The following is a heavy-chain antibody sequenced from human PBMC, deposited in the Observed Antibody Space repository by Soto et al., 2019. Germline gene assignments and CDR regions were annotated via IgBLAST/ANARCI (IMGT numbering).Heavy chain of an antibody. V-gene: IGHV3-53*01. D-gene: IGHD5-18*01. CDR2: INSDGST. CDR1: GFLVNSAY. J-gene: IGHJ4*01. Sequence: EVQLVESGGGLIPPGGSLRLSCAASGFLVNSAYMTWVRQAPGKGLEWLSMINSDGSTLYAESVKGRFTISRDNSKNRLDLQMNSLSAEDTAMYYCARSGYSFAWGYWGHGTLVIVTS. CDR3: ARSGYSFAWGY.